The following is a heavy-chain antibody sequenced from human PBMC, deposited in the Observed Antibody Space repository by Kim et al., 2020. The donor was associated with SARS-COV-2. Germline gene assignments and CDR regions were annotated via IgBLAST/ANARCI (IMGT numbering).Heavy chain of an antibody. D-gene: IGHD3-10*01. CDR1: GFTVSSNY. CDR3: AREVGPNFGESSPNWFDP. CDR2: IYSGGST. J-gene: IGHJ5*02. V-gene: IGHV3-53*01. Sequence: GGSLRLSCAASGFTVSSNYMSWVRQAPGKGLEWVSVIYSGGSTYYADSVKGRFTISRDNSKNTLYLQMNSLRAEDTAVYYCAREVGPNFGESSPNWFDPWGQGTLVTVSS.